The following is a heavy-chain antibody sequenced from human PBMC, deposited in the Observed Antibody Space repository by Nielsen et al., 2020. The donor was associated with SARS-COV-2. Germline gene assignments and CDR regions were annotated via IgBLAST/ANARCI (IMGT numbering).Heavy chain of an antibody. D-gene: IGHD2-15*01. CDR1: GGSISSSSYY. CDR2: IYYSGST. J-gene: IGHJ6*03. CDR3: AREGCSGGSCYSYYYYYMDV. Sequence: SETLSLTCTVSGGSISSSSYYWGWIRQPPGKGLEWIGSIYYSGSTYYNPSLKSRVTISVDTSKNQFSLKLSSVTAADTAVYYCAREGCSGGSCYSYYYYYMDVWGKGTTVTVSS. V-gene: IGHV4-39*07.